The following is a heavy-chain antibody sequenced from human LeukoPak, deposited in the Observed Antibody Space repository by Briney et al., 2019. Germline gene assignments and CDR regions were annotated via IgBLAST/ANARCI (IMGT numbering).Heavy chain of an antibody. Sequence: GASVKVSCKASGGTFSSYAISWVRQAPGQGLEWIGGIIPIFGTANYAQKFQGRVTITTDESTSTAYMELSSLRSEDTAVYYCARVPRDTAMVFPYYYYYYMDVWGKGTTVTVSS. D-gene: IGHD5-18*01. V-gene: IGHV1-69*05. CDR2: IIPIFGTA. CDR3: ARVPRDTAMVFPYYYYYYMDV. CDR1: GGTFSSYA. J-gene: IGHJ6*03.